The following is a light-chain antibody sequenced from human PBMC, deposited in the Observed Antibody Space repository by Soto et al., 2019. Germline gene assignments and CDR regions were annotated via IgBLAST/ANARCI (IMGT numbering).Light chain of an antibody. J-gene: IGKJ1*01. CDR2: DAS. V-gene: IGKV3-11*01. Sequence: EIILTQSPATLSLSPGERATLSCGASQSVSSSYVAWYQQKPGQAPRLLIYDASNRATGIPARFSGSGSGTDFTLTISSLEPEDFAVYYCQQRSNWPPGFGQGTKVDIK. CDR1: QSVSSSY. CDR3: QQRSNWPPG.